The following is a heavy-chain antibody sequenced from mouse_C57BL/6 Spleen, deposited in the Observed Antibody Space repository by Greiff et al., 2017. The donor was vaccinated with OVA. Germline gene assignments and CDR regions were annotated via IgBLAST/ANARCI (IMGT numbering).Heavy chain of an antibody. CDR1: GYTFTSYW. Sequence: QVQLQQPGAELVMPGASVKLSCKASGYTFTSYWMHWVKQRPGQGLEWMGEIDPSDSYTNYNQKFKGKSTLTVDKSSSTAYMQLSSLTSEDSAVYYSARGDDYDNAVDDWGQGTTVTVAS. D-gene: IGHD2-4*01. V-gene: IGHV1-69*01. J-gene: IGHJ4*01. CDR3: ARGDDYDNAVDD. CDR2: IDPSDSYT.